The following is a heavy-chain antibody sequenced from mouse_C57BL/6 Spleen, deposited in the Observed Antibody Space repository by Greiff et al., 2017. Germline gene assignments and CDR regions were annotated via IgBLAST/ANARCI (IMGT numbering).Heavy chain of an antibody. CDR1: GYTFTSYG. Sequence: VQLQQSGAELVRPGASVKLSCKASGYTFTSYGMDWVKQRPRQGLEWIGNIDPSNGDTHYNEKFKGKATLTVDKSSSTAYMQLRSLTSDDSAVYSCASGRDCYDYWGQGTTLTVSS. D-gene: IGHD2-3*01. CDR2: IDPSNGDT. CDR3: ASGRDCYDY. V-gene: IGHV1-52*01. J-gene: IGHJ2*01.